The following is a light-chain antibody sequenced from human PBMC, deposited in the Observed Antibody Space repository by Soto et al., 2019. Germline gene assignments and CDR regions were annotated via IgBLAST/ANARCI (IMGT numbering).Light chain of an antibody. Sequence: QSVLTQPPSASGTPGQRVTISCSGSSSNIGSNYVYWYQQLPGTAPKLLMYRSDQRPSGVPDRFSGSKSGTSASLAISGLQSVDEADYYCAAWDDSLSGVVFGGGTKHTVL. V-gene: IGLV1-47*01. J-gene: IGLJ2*01. CDR3: AAWDDSLSGVV. CDR1: SSNIGSNY. CDR2: RSD.